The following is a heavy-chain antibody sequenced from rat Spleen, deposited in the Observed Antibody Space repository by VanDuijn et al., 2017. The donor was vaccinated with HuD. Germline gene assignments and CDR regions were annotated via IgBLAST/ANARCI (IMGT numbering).Heavy chain of an antibody. Sequence: EVQLVESGGGLVQPGRSMKLSCAASGFTFSNSYMAWVRQAPTKGLEWVASVSPTGGSTYYRDSVKGRFTISRNNAKSTLYLQMDSLRSEDTATYYCARHTRVWWFAYWGQGTLVTVSS. V-gene: IGHV5-25*01. CDR1: GFTFSNSY. J-gene: IGHJ3*01. CDR3: ARHTRVWWFAY. D-gene: IGHD1-11*01. CDR2: VSPTGGST.